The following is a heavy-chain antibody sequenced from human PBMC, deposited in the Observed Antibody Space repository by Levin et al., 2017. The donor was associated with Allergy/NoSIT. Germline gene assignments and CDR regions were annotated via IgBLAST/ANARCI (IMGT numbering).Heavy chain of an antibody. J-gene: IGHJ4*02. CDR1: GGSISSGDYY. CDR3: ASGGFGELPLSY. V-gene: IGHV4-30-4*01. Sequence: SQTLSLTCTVSGGSISSGDYYWSWIRQPPGKGLEWIGYIYYSGSTYYNPSLKSRVTISVETSKNQFSLKLSSVTAADTAVYYCASGGFGELPLSYWGQGTLVTVSS. D-gene: IGHD3-10*01. CDR2: IYYSGST.